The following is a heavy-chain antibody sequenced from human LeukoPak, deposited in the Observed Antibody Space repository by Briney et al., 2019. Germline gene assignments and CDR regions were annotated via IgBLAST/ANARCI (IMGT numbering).Heavy chain of an antibody. Sequence: SETLSLTCTVSGGSISSSSYYWGWIRQPPGKGLEWIGSIYYSGSTYYNPSLKSRVTISVDTSKNQFSLKLSSVTAADTAVYYCARHDIAAAGPDYWGQGTLVTVSS. CDR2: IYYSGST. CDR1: GGSISSSSYY. V-gene: IGHV4-39*01. J-gene: IGHJ4*02. CDR3: ARHDIAAAGPDY. D-gene: IGHD6-13*01.